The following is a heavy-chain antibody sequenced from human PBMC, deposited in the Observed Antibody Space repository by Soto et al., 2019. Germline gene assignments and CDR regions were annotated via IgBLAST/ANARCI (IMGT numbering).Heavy chain of an antibody. D-gene: IGHD3-10*01. J-gene: IGHJ6*02. CDR1: GYSFTSYW. CDR3: ARLPLWFGELSLGYGMDV. Sequence: RGESLKISCKGSGYSFTSYWISWARQMPGKGLEWMGRIDPSDSYTNYSPSFQGHVTISADKSISTAYLQWSSLKASDTAMYYCARLPLWFGELSLGYGMDVWGQGTTVTVSS. V-gene: IGHV5-10-1*01. CDR2: IDPSDSYT.